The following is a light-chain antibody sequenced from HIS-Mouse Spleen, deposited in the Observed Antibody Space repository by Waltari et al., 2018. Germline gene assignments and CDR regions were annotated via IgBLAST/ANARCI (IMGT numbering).Light chain of an antibody. CDR3: QSADSSGTYV. V-gene: IGLV3-25*03. J-gene: IGLJ1*01. CDR1: AVPKQY. CDR2: KDS. Sequence: SYELTQPPSVSVSPGQTARITCSGDAVPKQYAYWYQQKPGQAPVLVIYKDSERPSGLPERFSGSSSGTTVTLTISGVQAEDKADYYCQSADSSGTYVFGTGTKVTVL.